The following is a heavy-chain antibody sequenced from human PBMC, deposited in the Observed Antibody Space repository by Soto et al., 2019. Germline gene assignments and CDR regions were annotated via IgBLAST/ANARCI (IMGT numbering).Heavy chain of an antibody. V-gene: IGHV1-69*06. D-gene: IGHD3-22*01. CDR3: ARCHSDSSGPGYLDS. CDR2: VIHMFPKA. J-gene: IGHJ4*02. Sequence: QVRLVQSEAEVKKAGSSVKVSCKASGGTFISDAVTWVRQAPGQGLEWMGGVIHMFPKANYAQKFQGRATITADKSTSTVYMELHSLKSEDTALYYCARCHSDSSGPGYLDSWGQGTLVTVTS. CDR1: GGTFISDA.